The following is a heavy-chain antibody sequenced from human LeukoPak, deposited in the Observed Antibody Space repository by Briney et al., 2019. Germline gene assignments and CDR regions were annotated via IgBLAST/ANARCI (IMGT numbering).Heavy chain of an antibody. CDR2: INWNGGST. J-gene: IGHJ4*02. CDR1: GFTFDDYG. V-gene: IGHV3-20*04. CDR3: ARANGIAVAGTFDY. D-gene: IGHD6-19*01. Sequence: GGSLRLSCAASGFTFDDYGMSWVRQAPGKGLEWVSGINWNGGSTGYADSVKGRFTISRDNAKNSLYQQMNSLRAEDTALYYCARANGIAVAGTFDYWGQGTLVTVSS.